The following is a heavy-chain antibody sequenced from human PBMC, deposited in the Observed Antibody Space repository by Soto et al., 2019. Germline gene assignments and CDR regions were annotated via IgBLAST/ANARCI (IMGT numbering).Heavy chain of an antibody. J-gene: IGHJ4*02. CDR1: GFTFSSYS. Sequence: PGGSLRLSCAASGFTFSSYSMSWVRQAPGKGLEWVSSISSSSSYRYYADSVKGRFTISRDNAKNSLYLQMNSLRAEDTAVYYCARDSYRAPSGYYDYWGQGTLVTVSS. D-gene: IGHD3-22*01. V-gene: IGHV3-21*01. CDR3: ARDSYRAPSGYYDY. CDR2: ISSSSSYR.